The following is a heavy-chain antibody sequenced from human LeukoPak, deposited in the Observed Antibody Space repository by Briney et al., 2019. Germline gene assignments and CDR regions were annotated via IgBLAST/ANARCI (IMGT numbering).Heavy chain of an antibody. D-gene: IGHD2-2*01. J-gene: IGHJ5*02. V-gene: IGHV1-69*13. CDR1: GGTFSSYA. CDR2: IIPIFGTA. CDR3: ARDRDSLYCSSTSCYPRPTWFDP. Sequence: ASVKVSCKASGGTFSSYAISWVRQAPGQGLEWMGGIIPIFGTANYAQKFQGRVTITADESTSTAYMELSSLRSEDTAVYYCARDRDSLYCSSTSCYPRPTWFDPWGQGTLVTASS.